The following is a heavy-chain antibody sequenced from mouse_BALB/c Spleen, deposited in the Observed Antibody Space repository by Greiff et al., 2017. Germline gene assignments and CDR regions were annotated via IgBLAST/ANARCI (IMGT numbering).Heavy chain of an antibody. Sequence: QVQLQQSGAELAKPGASVKMSCKASGYTFTSYWMHWVKQRPGQGLEWIGYINPSTGYTEYNQKFKDKATLTADKSSSTAYMQLSSLTSEDSAVYYCARAYYGNYRFAYWGQGTLVTVSA. CDR1: GYTFTSYW. J-gene: IGHJ3*01. V-gene: IGHV1-7*01. D-gene: IGHD2-10*01. CDR3: ARAYYGNYRFAY. CDR2: INPSTGYT.